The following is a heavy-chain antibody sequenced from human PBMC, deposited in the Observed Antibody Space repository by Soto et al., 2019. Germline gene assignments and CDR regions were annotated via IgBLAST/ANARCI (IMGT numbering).Heavy chain of an antibody. CDR1: GYTFTSYG. CDR3: ARDGGVLRFLEWPHGFDP. Sequence: GASVKVSCKASGYTFTSYGMSWVRQAPGQGLEWMGWISAYNGNTNYAQKLQGRVTMTTDTSTSTAYMELRSLRSDDTAVYYCARDGGVLRFLEWPHGFDPWGQGTLVTVSS. D-gene: IGHD3-3*01. J-gene: IGHJ5*02. CDR2: ISAYNGNT. V-gene: IGHV1-18*01.